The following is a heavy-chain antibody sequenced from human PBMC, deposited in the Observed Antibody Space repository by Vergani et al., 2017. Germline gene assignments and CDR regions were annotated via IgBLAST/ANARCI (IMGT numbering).Heavy chain of an antibody. Sequence: EVQLLESGGGLVQPGGSLRLSCAASGFPFSSYAMSWVRQAPGKGLEWVSAISGSVGSTYYADSVKGRFTISRDNSKNTLYLQMNRLRAEDTGVYYCAKDTYYYDSSGYYSVDAFDIWGQGTMVTVSS. CDR2: ISGSVGST. CDR1: GFPFSSYA. V-gene: IGHV3-23*01. CDR3: AKDTYYYDSSGYYSVDAFDI. J-gene: IGHJ3*02. D-gene: IGHD3-22*01.